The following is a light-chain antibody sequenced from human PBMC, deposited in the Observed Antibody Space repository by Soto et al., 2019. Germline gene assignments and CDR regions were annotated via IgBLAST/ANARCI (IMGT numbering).Light chain of an antibody. J-gene: IGKJ5*01. CDR2: DAS. CDR1: QSVSSY. Sequence: EIVLTQSPATLSLSPGERATLFCRASQSVSSYLAWYQQKGGQAPRLLIYDASSRATGIPARFSGSGSGTDFTLTISSLKPEDFAVYYCLQRKNWPITFGQGTRLEIK. CDR3: LQRKNWPIT. V-gene: IGKV3-11*01.